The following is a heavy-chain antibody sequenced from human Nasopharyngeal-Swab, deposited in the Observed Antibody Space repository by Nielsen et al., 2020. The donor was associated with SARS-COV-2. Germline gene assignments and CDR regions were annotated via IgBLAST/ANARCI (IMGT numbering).Heavy chain of an antibody. CDR1: GFTFSSYG. D-gene: IGHD3-10*01. CDR3: AKVEVRGALGYYYYMDV. Sequence: GESPKISCAASGFTFSSYGMHWVRQAPGKGLEWVAVISYDGSNKYYADSVKGRFTISRDNSKNTLYLQMNSLRAEDTAVYYCAKVEVRGALGYYYYMDVWGKGTTVTVSS. CDR2: ISYDGSNK. J-gene: IGHJ6*03. V-gene: IGHV3-30*18.